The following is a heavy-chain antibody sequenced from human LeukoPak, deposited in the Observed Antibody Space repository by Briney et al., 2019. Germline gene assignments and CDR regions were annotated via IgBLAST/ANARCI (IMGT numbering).Heavy chain of an antibody. V-gene: IGHV1-2*02. J-gene: IGHJ6*02. D-gene: IGHD5-12*01. CDR2: INPNSGGT. Sequence: ASVKVSCKASGYTFTGYCMHWVRQAPGQGLEWMGWINPNSGGTNYAQKFQGRVTMTRDTSISTAYMELSRLRSDDTAVYYCARGGVGGYDLPLFYYYYYGMDVWGQGTTVTVSS. CDR1: GYTFTGYC. CDR3: ARGGVGGYDLPLFYYYYYGMDV.